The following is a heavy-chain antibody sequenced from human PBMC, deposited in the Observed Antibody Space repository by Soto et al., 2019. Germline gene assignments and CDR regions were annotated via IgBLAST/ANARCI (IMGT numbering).Heavy chain of an antibody. Sequence: GGSLRLSCAASGFTFSSYSMNWVRQAPGKGLEWVSYISSSSSTIYYADSVKGRFTISRDNAKNSLYLQMNSLRDEDTAVYYCARDYFAHDYQEYYYYYYGMDVWGQGTTVTVSS. CDR2: ISSSSSTI. J-gene: IGHJ6*02. CDR3: ARDYFAHDYQEYYYYYYGMDV. V-gene: IGHV3-48*02. D-gene: IGHD4-17*01. CDR1: GFTFSSYS.